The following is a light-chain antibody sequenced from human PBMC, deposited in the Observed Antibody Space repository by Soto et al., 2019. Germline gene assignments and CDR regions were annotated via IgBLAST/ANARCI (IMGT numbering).Light chain of an antibody. J-gene: IGKJ1*01. Sequence: TQSPDTLSVSPGERVTLSCRASQTVTSNLAWYQQKAGQSPRLLIYGASNRATGIPDRFSGSGSGTDFTLTISRLEPEDFAVYYCQQYGSSSWTFGQGTKVDIK. CDR3: QQYGSSSWT. CDR1: QTVTSN. CDR2: GAS. V-gene: IGKV3-20*01.